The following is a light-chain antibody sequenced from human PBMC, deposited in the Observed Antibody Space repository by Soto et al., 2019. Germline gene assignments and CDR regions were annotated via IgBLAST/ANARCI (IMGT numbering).Light chain of an antibody. J-gene: IGKJ1*01. CDR2: GAS. CDR3: QQYKDWPKT. V-gene: IGKV3-15*01. CDR1: QSVRTY. Sequence: ETVMTQSPATLSVPPGEGAVLSCRASQSVRTYVAWYQLRPGQAPRLLIYGASTRASGIPTRFSGSGSGTEFTLTIGSLQSEDSAVYYCQQYKDWPKTFGQGTKV.